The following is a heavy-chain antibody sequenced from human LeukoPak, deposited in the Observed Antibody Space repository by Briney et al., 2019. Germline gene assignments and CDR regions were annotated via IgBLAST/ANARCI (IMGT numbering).Heavy chain of an antibody. J-gene: IGHJ6*03. CDR2: IYPGDSDT. CDR3: ARGGQNYDFWSGPYYMDV. D-gene: IGHD3-3*01. Sequence: GESLKISCKGSGYSFTSYWIGWVRQMPGKGLEWMGIIYPGDSDTRYSPSFQGQVTISADKSISTAYLQWSSLKASDTAMYYCARGGQNYDFWSGPYYMDVWGKGTAVTVSS. V-gene: IGHV5-51*01. CDR1: GYSFTSYW.